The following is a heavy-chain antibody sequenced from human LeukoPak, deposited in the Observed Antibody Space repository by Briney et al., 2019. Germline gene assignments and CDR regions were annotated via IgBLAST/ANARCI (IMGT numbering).Heavy chain of an antibody. Sequence: PGGSLRLSCAASRFTFSNAWMSWVRQAPGKGLEWVGRIKSKTDGGTTDYAAPVKGRFTISRDDSKNTLYLQMNSLKTEDTAVYYCTSLADYYDSSRCIDYWGQGSLVSVSS. CDR1: RFTFSNAW. V-gene: IGHV3-15*01. CDR3: TSLADYYDSSRCIDY. CDR2: IKSKTDGGTT. D-gene: IGHD3-22*01. J-gene: IGHJ4*02.